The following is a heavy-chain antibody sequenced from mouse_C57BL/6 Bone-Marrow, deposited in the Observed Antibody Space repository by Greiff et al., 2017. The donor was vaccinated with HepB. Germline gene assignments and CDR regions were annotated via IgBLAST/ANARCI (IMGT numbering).Heavy chain of an antibody. J-gene: IGHJ1*03. D-gene: IGHD1-1*01. CDR2: IYPGSGST. CDR3: YYGSSRYWYFDV. Sequence: QVQLQQPGAELVKPGASVKMSCKASGYTFTSYWITWVKQRPGQGLEWIGDIYPGSGSTNYNEKFKSKATLTVDTSSSKAYMQLSSLTSEDSAVYYCYYGSSRYWYFDVWGTGTTVTVSS. V-gene: IGHV1-55*01. CDR1: GYTFTSYW.